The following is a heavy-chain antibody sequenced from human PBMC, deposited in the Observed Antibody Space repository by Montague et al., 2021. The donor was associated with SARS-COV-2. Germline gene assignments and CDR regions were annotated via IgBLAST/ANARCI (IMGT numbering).Heavy chain of an antibody. CDR2: IKRGDT. Sequence: ETLSLTCAVYGESYNPWGQSFNNYHWSWIRQSQGKGLEWIGDIKRGDTKYNPSLKSRVTISADTAKKEFSLMLTAVTAADTAVYYCARRPAPLRHLDWSQRYFDYYGLDVWGQGTAVIVS. CDR3: ARRPAPLRHLDWSQRYFDYYGLDV. V-gene: IGHV4-34*12. D-gene: IGHD3/OR15-3a*01. J-gene: IGHJ6*02. CDR1: GESYNPWGQSFNNYH.